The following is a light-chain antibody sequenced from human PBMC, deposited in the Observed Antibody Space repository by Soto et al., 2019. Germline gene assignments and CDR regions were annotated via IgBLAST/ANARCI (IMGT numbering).Light chain of an antibody. V-gene: IGLV2-14*01. CDR3: AAWDDSLSGYV. J-gene: IGLJ1*01. CDR2: EVS. CDR1: SSDVGGYNY. Sequence: QSVLTQPASVSGSPGQSITISCTGTSSDVGGYNYVSWYQQHPGKAPKLMIYEVSNRPSGVPDRFSGSKSGTPASLAISGLRSEDEADYYCAAWDDSLSGYVFGTGTKLTVL.